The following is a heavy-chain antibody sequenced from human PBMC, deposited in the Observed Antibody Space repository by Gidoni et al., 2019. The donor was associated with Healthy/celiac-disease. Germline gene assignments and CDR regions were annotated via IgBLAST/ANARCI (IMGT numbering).Heavy chain of an antibody. J-gene: IGHJ5*02. V-gene: IGHV3-48*02. D-gene: IGHD5-18*01. Sequence: EVQLVESGGGLVQPGGSLSLSCAASGFTFSSFSMDWVRQAPGKGLEWVSYISSGGSSIYYADSVKGRFTISRDNAKSSLYLQMNSLRDEDTAVYYCAGGYSYGYGWFDPWGQGTLVTVSS. CDR1: GFTFSSFS. CDR2: ISSGGSSI. CDR3: AGGYSYGYGWFDP.